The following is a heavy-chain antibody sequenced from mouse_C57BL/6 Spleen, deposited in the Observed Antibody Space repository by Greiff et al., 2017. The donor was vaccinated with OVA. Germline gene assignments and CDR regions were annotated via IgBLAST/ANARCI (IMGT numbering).Heavy chain of an antibody. CDR3: AKKGVHWYFDV. J-gene: IGHJ1*03. Sequence: VKLVESGPGLVQPSQSLSITCTVSGFSLTSSGVHWVRQSPGKGLEWLGVIWRGGSTDYNAAFMSRLSITKDNSKSQVFFKMNSLQADDTAIYYCAKKGVHWYFDVWGTGTTVTVSS. V-gene: IGHV2-5*01. CDR1: GFSLTSSG. CDR2: IWRGGST.